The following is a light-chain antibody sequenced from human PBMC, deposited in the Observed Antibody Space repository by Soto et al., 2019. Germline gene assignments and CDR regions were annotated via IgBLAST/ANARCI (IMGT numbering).Light chain of an antibody. Sequence: DIQLTQSPSTLSASVGDRVTITCRSSQDINTWVAWYQQKPGKAPKLLIFDASNLESGVPSRFGGSGSGTEFTRTISGLQPDDFAVYYYQQRSNWPLTFGGGTKVEIK. CDR3: QQRSNWPLT. CDR2: DAS. V-gene: IGKV1-5*01. J-gene: IGKJ4*01. CDR1: QDINTW.